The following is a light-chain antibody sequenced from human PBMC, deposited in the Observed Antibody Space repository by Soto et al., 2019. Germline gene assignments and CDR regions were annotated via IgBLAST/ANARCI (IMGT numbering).Light chain of an antibody. V-gene: IGLV2-8*01. CDR2: EVV. Sequence: QSVLTQPPSASGSPGQSVTISCTGTKSDIGVYDFVSWYQHHPGKAPRLIIYEVVQRPSGVPDRFSGSKSGNTASLTVSGLQAADEADYFCKSYAGSNIYVFGSGTKLTVL. J-gene: IGLJ1*01. CDR1: KSDIGVYDF. CDR3: KSYAGSNIYV.